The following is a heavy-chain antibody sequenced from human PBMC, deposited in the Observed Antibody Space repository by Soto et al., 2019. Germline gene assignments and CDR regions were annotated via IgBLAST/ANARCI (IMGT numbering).Heavy chain of an antibody. CDR2: IWYDGSNK. V-gene: IGHV3-33*01. CDR3: ARPSAPQRGYSYGYGLSTFDY. D-gene: IGHD5-18*01. CDR1: GFTFSSYG. J-gene: IGHJ4*02. Sequence: GGSLRLSCAASGFTFSSYGMHWVRQAPGKGLEWVAVIWYDGSNKYYADSVKGRFTTSRDNSKNTLYLQMNSLRAEDTAVYYCARPSAPQRGYSYGYGLSTFDYWGQGTLVTVSS.